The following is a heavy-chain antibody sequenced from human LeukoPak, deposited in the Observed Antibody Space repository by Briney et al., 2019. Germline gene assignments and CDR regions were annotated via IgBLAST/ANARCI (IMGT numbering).Heavy chain of an antibody. Sequence: SVKVSCKASGGTFSSYAISWVRQAPGQGLEWIGGIIPIFGTANYAQKFQGRVTITADESTSTAYMELSSLRSEDTAVYYCASQRSLSYDFWTDLNWFDPWGQGTLVTVSS. CDR2: IIPIFGTA. V-gene: IGHV1-69*13. CDR3: ASQRSLSYDFWTDLNWFDP. D-gene: IGHD3-3*01. CDR1: GGTFSSYA. J-gene: IGHJ5*02.